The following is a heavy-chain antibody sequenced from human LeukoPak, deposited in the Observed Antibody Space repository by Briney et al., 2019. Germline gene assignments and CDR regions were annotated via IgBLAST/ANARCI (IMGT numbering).Heavy chain of an antibody. V-gene: IGHV1-18*01. D-gene: IGHD2-8*01. CDR3: ARADEGLAVSQFDY. CDR2: ISAYNGNT. CDR1: GYTLTELS. J-gene: IGHJ4*02. Sequence: ASVKVSCKVSGYTLTELSMHWVRQAPGKGLEWMGWISAYNGNTNYAQKLQGRVTMTTDTSTSTAYMELRSLRSDDTAVYYCARADEGLAVSQFDYWGQGTLVTVSS.